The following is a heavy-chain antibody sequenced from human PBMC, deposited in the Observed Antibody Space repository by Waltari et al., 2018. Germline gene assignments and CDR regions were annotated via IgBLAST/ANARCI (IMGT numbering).Heavy chain of an antibody. J-gene: IGHJ5*02. Sequence: QVQLVQSGAEVKKPGASVKVSCKASGYTFTSYYLHWFRTAPAQGLEWMGIINPSGGSKSYAQKFQGRVTMTRDTSTSTVYMELSSLRSEDTAVYYCARELAYSGSYSGSPYPWGQGTLVTVSS. D-gene: IGHD1-26*01. V-gene: IGHV1-46*01. CDR3: ARELAYSGSYSGSPYP. CDR2: INPSGGSK. CDR1: GYTFTSYY.